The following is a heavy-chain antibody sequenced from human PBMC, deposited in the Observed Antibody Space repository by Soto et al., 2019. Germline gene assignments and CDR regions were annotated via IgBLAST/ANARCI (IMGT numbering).Heavy chain of an antibody. V-gene: IGHV3-23*01. D-gene: IGHD5-12*01. J-gene: IGHJ4*02. CDR3: AKRQVLATIRHFDF. CDR2: ISGSTGRT. Sequence: EVQLLESGGGLVQPGGSLRLSCAASGFTFSSSSMSWVRQAPGKGLEWVSTISGSTGRTFYGDSVQGRFTISRDNSKNTLYLQMNSLRAEDTAIYYCAKRQVLATIRHFDFWGQGTLVTVSS. CDR1: GFTFSSSS.